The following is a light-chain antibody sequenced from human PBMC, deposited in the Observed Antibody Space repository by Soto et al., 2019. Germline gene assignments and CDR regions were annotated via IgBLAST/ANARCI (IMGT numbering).Light chain of an antibody. Sequence: DIQMTQSPSSLSASVGDGVTITCRASQSISSFLNWYQQKPGKAPKLLIHAASSLQSGVPSRFSGSGSRTDFTLTISSLQPEDFATYYCQQSYSTPVTFGQVTKVDIK. CDR2: AAS. CDR3: QQSYSTPVT. J-gene: IGKJ1*01. V-gene: IGKV1-39*01. CDR1: QSISSF.